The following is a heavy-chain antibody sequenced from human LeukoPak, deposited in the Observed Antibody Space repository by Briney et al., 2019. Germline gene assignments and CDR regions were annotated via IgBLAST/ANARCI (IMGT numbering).Heavy chain of an antibody. CDR2: INPKSGGA. V-gene: IGHV1-2*02. CDR1: GYTFTGYY. Sequence: SVKVSCKASGYTFTGYYIHWVRQAPGQGLEWMGWINPKSGGANYAQKFQGRVTMTRDTSISTAYMELSRLRSVDTAVYYCAREGFCSSGNCFDPWGQGTLVTVSS. D-gene: IGHD6-13*01. CDR3: AREGFCSSGNCFDP. J-gene: IGHJ5*02.